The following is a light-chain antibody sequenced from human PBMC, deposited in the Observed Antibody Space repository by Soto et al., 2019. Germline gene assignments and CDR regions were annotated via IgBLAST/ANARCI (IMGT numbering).Light chain of an antibody. J-gene: IGLJ1*01. CDR3: GTWDSSQTANV. CDR2: DNN. V-gene: IGLV1-51*01. Sequence: QSVLTQPPSVSAAPGQKVTISCSGSKSNIGNNYVSWYRQLPGTAPNLLIYDNNQRPSGIPDRFSASKSGTSASLGITGLQTGDDADYYCGTWDSSQTANVFGTGTKLTVL. CDR1: KSNIGNNY.